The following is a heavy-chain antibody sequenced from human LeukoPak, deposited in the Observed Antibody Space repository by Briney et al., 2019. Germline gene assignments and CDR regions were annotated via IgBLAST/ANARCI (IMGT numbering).Heavy chain of an antibody. CDR3: ARGRTRNYRRLKLGDYFDY. V-gene: IGHV4-34*01. CDR1: GGSFSGYY. CDR2: INHSGST. D-gene: IGHD1-7*01. J-gene: IGHJ4*02. Sequence: SETLSLTCAVYGGSFSGYYWSWIRQPPGKGLEWIGEINHSGSTNYNPSLKSRVTISVDTSKNQFSLKLSSVTAADTAVYYCARGRTRNYRRLKLGDYFDYWGQGTLVTVSS.